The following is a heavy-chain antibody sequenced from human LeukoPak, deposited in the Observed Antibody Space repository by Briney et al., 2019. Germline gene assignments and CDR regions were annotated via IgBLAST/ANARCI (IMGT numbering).Heavy chain of an antibody. D-gene: IGHD5-18*01. CDR3: ARQLWGDY. V-gene: IGHV4-4*09. CDR2: IYTSGST. J-gene: IGHJ4*02. Sequence: SETLSLTCTVSGGSIGSYYWSWIRQPPGKGLEWIGYIYTSGSTNYNPPLKSRVTISVDTSKNQFSLKLSSVTAADTAVYYCARQLWGDYWGQGTLVSVSS. CDR1: GGSIGSYY.